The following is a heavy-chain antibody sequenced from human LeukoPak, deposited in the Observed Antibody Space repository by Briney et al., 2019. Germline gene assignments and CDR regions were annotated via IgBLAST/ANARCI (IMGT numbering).Heavy chain of an antibody. Sequence: GESLKISFKGSGYRFNNYWIGWVRQMPGKGLEGMGIINPGASDTRYSPSFQGQVTISAAKSITTAYLQWSSLRASDTAMYYCARPANRGDAFDIWGQGTMVTASS. CDR3: ARPANRGDAFDI. CDR2: INPGASDT. CDR1: GYRFNNYW. J-gene: IGHJ3*02. D-gene: IGHD2/OR15-2a*01. V-gene: IGHV5-51*01.